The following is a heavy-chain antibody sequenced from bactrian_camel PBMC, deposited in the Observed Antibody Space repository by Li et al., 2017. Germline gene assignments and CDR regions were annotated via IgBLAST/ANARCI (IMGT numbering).Heavy chain of an antibody. CDR1: EFTFC. Sequence: VQLVESGGGSVQAGGSLRLSCAASEFTFCMGWFRQRPGKGREVVATMYDSGGPTRYADSVKGRFIISRDNAKNSVYLQMNNLKPEDTAVYHCATEGPHIVATRCENESEYAFWGQGTQVTVS. D-gene: IGHD4*01. J-gene: IGHJ4*01. CDR2: MYDSGGPT. V-gene: IGHV3S40*01. CDR3: ATEGPHIVATRCENESEYAF.